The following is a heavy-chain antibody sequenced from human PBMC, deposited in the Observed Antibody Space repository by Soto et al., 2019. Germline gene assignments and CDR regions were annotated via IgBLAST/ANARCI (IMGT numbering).Heavy chain of an antibody. D-gene: IGHD3-10*01. CDR2: ISAYNGNT. V-gene: IGHV1-18*01. CDR1: GYTFTSYG. J-gene: IGHJ5*02. CDR3: ARDWYYGSGSYYNVGWFDP. Sequence: ASVKVSCKASGYTFTSYGISWVRQAPGQGLEWMGWISAYNGNTNYAQKLQGRVTMTTDTSTSTAYMELRSLRSDDTAVYYCARDWYYGSGSYYNVGWFDPWGQGTLVTV.